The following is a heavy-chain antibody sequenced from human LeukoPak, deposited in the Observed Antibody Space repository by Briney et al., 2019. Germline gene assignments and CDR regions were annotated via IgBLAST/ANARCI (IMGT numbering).Heavy chain of an antibody. CDR1: GFTLSSYA. CDR2: ISGSGGST. Sequence: GGSLRLSCAASGFTLSSYAMSWVRQAPGKGLEWVSAISGSGGSTYYADSVKGRFTISRDNSKNTLYLQMNSLRAEDTAVYYCAKYFHGSGSYYWYYYYYGMDVWGQGTTVTVSS. CDR3: AKYFHGSGSYYWYYYYYGMDV. J-gene: IGHJ6*02. V-gene: IGHV3-23*01. D-gene: IGHD3-10*01.